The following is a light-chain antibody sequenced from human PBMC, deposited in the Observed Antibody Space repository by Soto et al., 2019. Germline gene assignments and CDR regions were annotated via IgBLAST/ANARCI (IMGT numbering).Light chain of an antibody. V-gene: IGLV2-14*03. CDR3: SSFRSSSTSYV. Sequence: QSLLTAPGSVSVSPGQSITICCPGTSSDIGDSNYVSWYKQHQGKAPKLVIYDVSNRPSGVSNRFSGSKSANTASLTISGLQAEDEADYYCSSFRSSSTSYVFGTGTKVTVL. CDR1: SSDIGDSNY. J-gene: IGLJ1*01. CDR2: DVS.